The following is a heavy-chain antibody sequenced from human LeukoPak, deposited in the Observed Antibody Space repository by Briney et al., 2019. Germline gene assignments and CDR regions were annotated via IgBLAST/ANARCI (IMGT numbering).Heavy chain of an antibody. CDR1: GFTFSSYS. V-gene: IGHV3-48*01. CDR2: ISSSSSAI. J-gene: IGHJ6*03. CDR3: VRDRDSTASYFYMDV. D-gene: IGHD2-15*01. Sequence: GGSLRLSCAASGFTFSSYSMNWVRQAPGKGLEWLSYISSSSSAIYSADSVKGRFTISRDNAKDSLYLQMSSLRAEDTAVYYCVRDRDSTASYFYMDVWGKGTTVTVSS.